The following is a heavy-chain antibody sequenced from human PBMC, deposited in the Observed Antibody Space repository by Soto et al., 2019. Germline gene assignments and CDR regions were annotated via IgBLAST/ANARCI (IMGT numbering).Heavy chain of an antibody. D-gene: IGHD3-3*01. CDR3: AKVRSTTMFDVVSLFDY. V-gene: IGHV3-23*01. CDR1: GFTFSSYA. Sequence: EVQLLESGGGLVQPGGSLRLSCAASGFTFSSYAMSWVSQAPGKGLECVSTISGSGGTTYYADSVKGRFTISRDNSKHTLYLQMNSLRAEDTAVYYCAKVRSTTMFDVVSLFDYWGQGTLVTVSS. CDR2: ISGSGGTT. J-gene: IGHJ4*02.